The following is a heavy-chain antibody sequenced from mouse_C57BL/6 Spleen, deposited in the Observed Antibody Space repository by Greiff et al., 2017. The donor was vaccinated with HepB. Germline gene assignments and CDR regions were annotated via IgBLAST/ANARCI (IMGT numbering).Heavy chain of an antibody. Sequence: VQLQQPGAELVMPGASVKLSCKASGYTFTSYWMHWVKQRPGQGLEWIGEIDPSDSYTNYNQKFKGKSTLTVDKSSSTAYMQLSSLTSEDSAVYYCARSDYEGFDYWGQGTTLTVSS. CDR1: GYTFTSYW. CDR3: ARSDYEGFDY. D-gene: IGHD2-4*01. CDR2: IDPSDSYT. J-gene: IGHJ2*01. V-gene: IGHV1-69*01.